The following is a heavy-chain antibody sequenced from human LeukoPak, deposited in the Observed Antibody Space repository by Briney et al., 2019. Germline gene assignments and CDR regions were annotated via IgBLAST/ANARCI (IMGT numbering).Heavy chain of an antibody. D-gene: IGHD6-19*01. CDR1: GFTFSAYN. J-gene: IGHJ6*03. CDR2: ITTGSSYM. CDR3: ARDPYSGGYGAYYYYYMDV. Sequence: GGSLRLSCAASGFTFSAYNMNWVRRTPGKGLEWVSSITTGSSYMFYADSVRGRFTISRDNAENSLYLQMNSLRDEDTAVYYCARDPYSGGYGAYYYYYMDVWGKGTTVTVSS. V-gene: IGHV3-21*01.